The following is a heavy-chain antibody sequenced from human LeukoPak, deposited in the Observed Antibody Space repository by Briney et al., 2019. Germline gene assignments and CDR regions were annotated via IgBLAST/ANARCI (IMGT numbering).Heavy chain of an antibody. CDR2: IKSDGITI. CDR1: VFTFSNYM. V-gene: IGHV3-74*01. Sequence: PGGALRLSCAASVFTFSNYMMYSVRPAPGRGRVWVSRIKSDGITITYADSVKGGFAISRDNEKNTLYLQMNSLRAEGTAVYYWASRPDAFDIWGEGTMVTVSS. J-gene: IGHJ3*02. CDR3: ASRPDAFDI.